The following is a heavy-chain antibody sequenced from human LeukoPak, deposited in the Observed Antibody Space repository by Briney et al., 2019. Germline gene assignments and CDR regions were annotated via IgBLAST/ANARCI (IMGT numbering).Heavy chain of an antibody. Sequence: SETLSLTCTVAGGSISNYYWSWIRQPPGKGLEWIGYINYSGSANYNPSLKSRVTISVDTSKNQFSLKLTSVTAADTAVYYCARVYRDDFWSGYSTHFDYWGQGTLVTVSS. CDR3: ARVYRDDFWSGYSTHFDY. CDR2: INYSGSA. CDR1: GGSISNYY. D-gene: IGHD3-3*01. V-gene: IGHV4-59*01. J-gene: IGHJ4*02.